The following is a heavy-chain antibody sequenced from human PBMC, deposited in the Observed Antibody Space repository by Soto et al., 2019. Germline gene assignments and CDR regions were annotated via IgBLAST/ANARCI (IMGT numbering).Heavy chain of an antibody. J-gene: IGHJ1*01. CDR3: ATEASGYDF. V-gene: IGHV1-69*01. Sequence: QVHLVQSGAELKKPWSSVKVSCKASGGTFSSFGISWVRQAPGQGLEWMGGIIPVFGRPNYAQRFRGRLTITADESTNTSYMELIDLTSEDTVVYYCATEASGYDFWGQGTQVTVSS. CDR2: IIPVFGRP. CDR1: GGTFSSFG. D-gene: IGHD5-12*01.